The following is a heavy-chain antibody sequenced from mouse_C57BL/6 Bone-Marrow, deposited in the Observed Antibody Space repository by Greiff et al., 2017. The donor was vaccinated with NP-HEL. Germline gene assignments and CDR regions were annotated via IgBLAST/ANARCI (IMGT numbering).Heavy chain of an antibody. J-gene: IGHJ1*03. CDR2: ISDGGSYT. CDR3: AREGIYYGNYGWYFDV. Sequence: EVQLVESGGGLVKPGGSLKLSCAASGFTFRSYAMSWVRQTPEKRLEWVATISDGGSYTYYPDNVKGRFTISRDNAKNNLYLQMSHLKSEDTAMYYCAREGIYYGNYGWYFDVWGTGTTVTVSS. D-gene: IGHD2-1*01. V-gene: IGHV5-4*01. CDR1: GFTFRSYA.